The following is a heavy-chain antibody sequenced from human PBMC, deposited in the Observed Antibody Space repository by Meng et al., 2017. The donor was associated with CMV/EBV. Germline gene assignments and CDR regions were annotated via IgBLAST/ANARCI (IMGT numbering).Heavy chain of an antibody. Sequence: KASGYTFTGYDMHWVRQAPGQGLEWMGWINPNSGGTNYAQKFQGRVTMTRDTSISTAYMELSRLRSDDTAVYYCARDARIAARRGDYWGQGTLVTVSS. D-gene: IGHD6-6*01. V-gene: IGHV1-2*02. CDR2: INPNSGGT. CDR1: GYTFTGYD. J-gene: IGHJ4*02. CDR3: ARDARIAARRGDY.